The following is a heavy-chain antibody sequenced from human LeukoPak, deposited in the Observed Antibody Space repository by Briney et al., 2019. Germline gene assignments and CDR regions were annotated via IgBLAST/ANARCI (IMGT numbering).Heavy chain of an antibody. CDR3: ARGRDEVVPAAMGYYYYMDV. V-gene: IGHV1-8*03. J-gene: IGHJ6*03. CDR1: GYTFTSYD. CDR2: MNPNSGNT. D-gene: IGHD2-2*01. Sequence: GASVKVSCKASGYTFTSYDINWVRQATGQGLEWMGWMNPNSGNTGYAQKFQGRVTITRNTSISTAYMELGSLRSEDTAVYYCARGRDEVVPAAMGYYYYMDVWGKGTTVTVSS.